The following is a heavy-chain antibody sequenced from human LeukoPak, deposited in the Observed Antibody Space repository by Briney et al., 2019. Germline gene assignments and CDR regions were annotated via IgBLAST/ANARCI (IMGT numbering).Heavy chain of an antibody. Sequence: GGSLRLSCAACGFTFSSYSMNWVRQAPGKGLEWVSSISSTTSYIYYADSVKGRFTISRDNAKNSLYLQMNSLRAEDTAVYYCARDSPSENYSNYWGQGTLVTVSS. D-gene: IGHD1-7*01. CDR3: ARDSPSENYSNY. V-gene: IGHV3-21*01. CDR1: GFTFSSYS. CDR2: ISSTTSYI. J-gene: IGHJ4*02.